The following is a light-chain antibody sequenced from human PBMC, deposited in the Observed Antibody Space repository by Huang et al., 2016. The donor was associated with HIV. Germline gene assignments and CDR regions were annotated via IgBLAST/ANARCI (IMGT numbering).Light chain of an antibody. CDR1: QDIGND. CDR3: LQDYVYPWT. CDR2: SAT. Sequence: AIQMTQSPASLSASVGDRVTITCRASQDIGNDLGWYQQRLGKAPKLLDSSATHLQSGVPSRFTGSGSATHFTLTISGLQPEDFATYYCLQDYVYPWTFGQGTKVEI. J-gene: IGKJ1*01. V-gene: IGKV1-6*01.